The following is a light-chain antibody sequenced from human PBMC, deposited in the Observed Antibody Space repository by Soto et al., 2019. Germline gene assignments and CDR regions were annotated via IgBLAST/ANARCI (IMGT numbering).Light chain of an antibody. CDR3: QQYNSYPWT. CDR1: QSISNR. CDR2: DAS. Sequence: DIQMTHSPSTLSASVGDGVTITCRASQSISNRLAWYQQKPGEAPKYLIYDASTLYSGAPSRFSGSGSGTEFTLSISSLQPDDFATYYCQQYNSYPWTFGQGTKV. J-gene: IGKJ1*01. V-gene: IGKV1-5*01.